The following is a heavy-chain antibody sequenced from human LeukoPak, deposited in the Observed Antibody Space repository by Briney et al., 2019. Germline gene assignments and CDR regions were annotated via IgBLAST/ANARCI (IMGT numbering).Heavy chain of an antibody. CDR1: GASISGGTYY. D-gene: IGHD1-26*01. V-gene: IGHV4-39*01. J-gene: IGHJ4*02. CDR3: ARRGGSGRAFDY. CDR2: IYYTGST. Sequence: SETLSLTCSVSGASISGGTYYWGWIRQPPGKGLEWIGSIYYTGSTYDNPSLKSRVTISVDTSKSQFSLKLSSVTAADTAVSYCARRGGSGRAFDYWGQGTLVTVSS.